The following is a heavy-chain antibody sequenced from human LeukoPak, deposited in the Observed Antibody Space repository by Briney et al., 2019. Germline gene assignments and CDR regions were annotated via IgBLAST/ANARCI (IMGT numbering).Heavy chain of an antibody. CDR2: IYYSGST. Sequence: SETLSLTCTVSGGSTSSYYWSWIRQPPGKGLEWIGYIYYSGSTNYNPSLKSRVTISVDTSKNQFSLKLSSVTAADTAVYYCARSDIVVDNYYYGMDVWGQGTTVTVSS. V-gene: IGHV4-59*12. D-gene: IGHD2-2*01. CDR1: GGSTSSYY. CDR3: ARSDIVVDNYYYGMDV. J-gene: IGHJ6*02.